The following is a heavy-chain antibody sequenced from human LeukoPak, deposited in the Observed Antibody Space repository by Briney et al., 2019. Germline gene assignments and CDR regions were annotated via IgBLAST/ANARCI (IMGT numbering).Heavy chain of an antibody. J-gene: IGHJ4*02. V-gene: IGHV3-23*01. D-gene: IGHD2-21*02. CDR3: AKDEDAYCGGDCYSGY. CDR1: GFTFSSYA. CDR2: ISGSGGST. Sequence: PGGSLGLSCAASGFTFSSYAMSWVRQAPGKGLEWVSAISGSGGSTYYADSVKGRFTISRDNSKNTLYLQMNSLRAEDTAVYYCAKDEDAYCGGDCYSGYWGQGTLVTVSS.